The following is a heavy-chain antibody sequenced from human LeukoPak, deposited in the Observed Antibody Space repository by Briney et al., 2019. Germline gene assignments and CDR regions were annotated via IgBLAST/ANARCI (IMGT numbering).Heavy chain of an antibody. CDR3: ARDTDYYDTADAFDI. D-gene: IGHD3-22*01. Sequence: SVKVSCKASGGTFSSYAISWVRQAPGQGLEWMGRIIPILGIANYAQKFQGRVTITADKTTSTAYMELSSLRSEDTAVYYCARDTDYYDTADAFDIWGQGTMVTVSS. CDR2: IIPILGIA. CDR1: GGTFSSYA. V-gene: IGHV1-69*04. J-gene: IGHJ3*02.